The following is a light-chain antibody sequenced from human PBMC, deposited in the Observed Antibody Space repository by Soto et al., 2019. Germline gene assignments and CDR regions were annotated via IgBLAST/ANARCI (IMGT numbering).Light chain of an antibody. V-gene: IGLV1-40*01. CDR3: QSYDSSLSAL. Sequence: QSVLTQPPSVSGAPGQRVTISCTGRSSNIGAGYDVHWYQQLPGTAPKLLIYGNSNRPSGVPDRFSGSKSGTSASLAITGLQAEDEADYCCQSYDSSLSALFGGGTTLTVL. J-gene: IGLJ3*02. CDR1: SSNIGAGYD. CDR2: GNS.